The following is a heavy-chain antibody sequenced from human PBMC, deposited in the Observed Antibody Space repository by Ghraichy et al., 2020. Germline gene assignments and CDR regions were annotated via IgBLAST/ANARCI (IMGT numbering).Heavy chain of an antibody. CDR1: GGSISSSSYY. Sequence: SETLSLTCTVSGGSISSSSYYWGWIRQPPGKGLEWIGSIYYSGSTYYNPSLKSRVTISVDTSKNQFSLKLSSVTAADTAVYYCARGVRGVRGWFDPWGQGTLVTVSS. CDR3: ARGVRGVRGWFDP. CDR2: IYYSGST. D-gene: IGHD3-10*01. J-gene: IGHJ5*02. V-gene: IGHV4-39*01.